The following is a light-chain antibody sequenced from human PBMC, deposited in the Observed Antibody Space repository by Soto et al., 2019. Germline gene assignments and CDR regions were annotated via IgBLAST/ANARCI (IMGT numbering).Light chain of an antibody. V-gene: IGKV3-20*01. Sequence: DIVLTQSPGTLSLSPGKRATLSCWASQSVGNNYLAWYQQKPGQAPRLLIYHASSRATGIPDRFSGSGSGTDFTLTISRLEPEDFAVNYCQQYGWSPPITFGQETRLEIK. J-gene: IGKJ5*01. CDR1: QSVGNNY. CDR3: QQYGWSPPIT. CDR2: HAS.